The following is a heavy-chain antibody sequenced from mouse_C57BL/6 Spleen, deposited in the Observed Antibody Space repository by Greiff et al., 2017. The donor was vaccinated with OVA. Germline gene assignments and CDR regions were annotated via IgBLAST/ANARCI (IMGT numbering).Heavy chain of an antibody. D-gene: IGHD2-4*01. Sequence: EVQLQQSGPELVKPGASVKIPCKASGYTFTDYNMDWVKQSHGKSLEWIGDINPNNGGTIYNQKFKGKATLTVDKSSSTAYMELRSLTSEDTAVYYCARGGGFYYEYDGEFAYWGQGTLVTVSA. CDR2: INPNNGGT. V-gene: IGHV1-18*01. CDR3: ARGGGFYYEYDGEFAY. J-gene: IGHJ3*01. CDR1: GYTFTDYN.